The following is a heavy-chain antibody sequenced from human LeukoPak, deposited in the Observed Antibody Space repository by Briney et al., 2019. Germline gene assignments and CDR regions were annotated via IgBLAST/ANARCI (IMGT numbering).Heavy chain of an antibody. CDR3: ARVPGGRAAAGTVIYYMDV. CDR1: GYTFTGYY. D-gene: IGHD6-13*01. J-gene: IGHJ6*03. CDR2: INPNSGGT. Sequence: RASVKVSCKGTGYTFTGYYMHWVRQAPGQGLEWVGWINPNSGGTHYAQKFQGRVTMTTDTSISTAYMELSRLRSDDTPVYYCARVPGGRAAAGTVIYYMDVWGKGTTVTVSS. V-gene: IGHV1-2*02.